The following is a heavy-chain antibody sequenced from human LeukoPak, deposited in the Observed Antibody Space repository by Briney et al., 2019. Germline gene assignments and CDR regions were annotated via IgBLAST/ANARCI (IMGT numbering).Heavy chain of an antibody. Sequence: ASVKVSCKASGFSFTGYYVQWLRQAPGQGLEWVGRMYFNSGATRYAPKFQDRVTMTRDTSISTAYMELSSLRADDTAMYFCAREGSSGQDWYAFDVWGQEAMVTVSS. D-gene: IGHD5-12*01. V-gene: IGHV1-2*06. CDR2: MYFNSGAT. J-gene: IGHJ3*01. CDR3: AREGSSGQDWYAFDV. CDR1: GFSFTGYY.